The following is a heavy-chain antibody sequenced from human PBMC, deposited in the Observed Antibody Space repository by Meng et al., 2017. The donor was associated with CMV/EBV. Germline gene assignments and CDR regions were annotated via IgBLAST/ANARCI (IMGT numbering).Heavy chain of an antibody. V-gene: IGHV3-74*01. Sequence: GESLKISCAASGFTFSSYWMHWVRQAPGKGLVWVSRINSDGSSTSYADSVKGRFTISRDNAKNTLYLQMNSLRAEDTAVYYCARSRRRYSSSSNGDYWGQGTLVTVSS. CDR3: ARSRRRYSSSSNGDY. J-gene: IGHJ4*02. CDR1: GFTFSSYW. CDR2: INSDGSST. D-gene: IGHD6-6*01.